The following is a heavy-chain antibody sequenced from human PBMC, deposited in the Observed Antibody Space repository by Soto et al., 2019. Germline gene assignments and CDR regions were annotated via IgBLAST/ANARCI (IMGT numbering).Heavy chain of an antibody. CDR1: WYIFTGYF. V-gene: IGHV1-2*06. CDR2: ITPNSGDT. D-gene: IGHD4-17*01. J-gene: IGHJ4*03. CDR3: VRWVYGSNSLEF. Sequence: ASVKVSFKTSWYIFTGYFIHWVRQTPGQGLQWMGRITPNSGDTKYGQTFQGRVTFTRDTSTSTAYMELSGLRSDDTALYYCVRWVYGSNSLEFWGQGTLVTVSS.